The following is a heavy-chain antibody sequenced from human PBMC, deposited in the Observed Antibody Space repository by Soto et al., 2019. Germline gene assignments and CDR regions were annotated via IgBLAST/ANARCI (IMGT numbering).Heavy chain of an antibody. J-gene: IGHJ6*03. Sequence: EVQLLESGGGLVQPGGSLRLSCAASGFTFSNYAMTWVRQAPGKGLEWVSVIRGSGDVTYYADSVQGRFAISRDNSTNTMYLQMNSLRDEDTSIYYCAKPGGPSYSCYTDVWGKGTTVTVSS. D-gene: IGHD1-1*01. CDR1: GFTFSNYA. CDR2: IRGSGDVT. CDR3: AKPGGPSYSCYTDV. V-gene: IGHV3-23*01.